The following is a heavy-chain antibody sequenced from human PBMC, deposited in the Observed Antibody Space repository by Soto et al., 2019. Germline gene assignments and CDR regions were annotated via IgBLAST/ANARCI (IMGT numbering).Heavy chain of an antibody. CDR2: IYYSGST. CDR3: ARRSGYDDYFDY. Sequence: PSETLSLTCTVSGGSISSYYWSWIRQPPGKGLEWIGYIYYSGSTNYNPSLKSRVTISVDTSKNQFSLKLSSVTAADTAVYYCARRSGYDDYFDYWGQGTLVTVS. CDR1: GGSISSYY. V-gene: IGHV4-59*01. J-gene: IGHJ4*02. D-gene: IGHD5-12*01.